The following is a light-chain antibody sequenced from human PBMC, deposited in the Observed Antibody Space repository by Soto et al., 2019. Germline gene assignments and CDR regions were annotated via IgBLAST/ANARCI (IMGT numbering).Light chain of an antibody. CDR2: WAS. V-gene: IGKV4-1*01. Sequence: DIVMSQSPDSLAVSLGERATINCKSSQIVFHRSYNRNYLAWYQKKPGQPPKLLIYWASTRESGVPDRFSGSGSETDFTLTISSLQAEDVAVYYCQQFYSTPTLSFGPGTKVDIK. CDR1: QIVFHRSYNRNY. J-gene: IGKJ3*01. CDR3: QQFYSTPTLS.